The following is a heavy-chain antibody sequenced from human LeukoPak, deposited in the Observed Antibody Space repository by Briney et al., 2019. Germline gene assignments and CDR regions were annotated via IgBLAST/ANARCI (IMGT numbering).Heavy chain of an antibody. CDR1: GFIFSSYG. Sequence: GGSLRLSCAASGFIFSSYGMHWVRQVPEEGLEYVSAISSDGVNTYYASSVKGRFTISRDNSKNTLYLQMGSLRTDDMAIYYCARATGTTGTSHYWGQGTLVTVSS. CDR2: ISSDGVNT. J-gene: IGHJ4*02. D-gene: IGHD1-1*01. V-gene: IGHV3-64*01. CDR3: ARATGTTGTSHY.